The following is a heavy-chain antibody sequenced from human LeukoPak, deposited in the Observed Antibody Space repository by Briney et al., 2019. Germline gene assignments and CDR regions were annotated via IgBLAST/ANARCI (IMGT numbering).Heavy chain of an antibody. Sequence: PGGSLRLSCEASGFTFSSYSMNWVRQAPGKGLEWVSSISSSSSYIYYADSVKGRFTISRDNAKNSLYLQMNSLRAEDTAVYYCAGWHDSSGYYYALYYYGLDVWGQGTTVTVSS. V-gene: IGHV3-21*01. CDR2: ISSSSSYI. D-gene: IGHD3-22*01. CDR3: AGWHDSSGYYYALYYYGLDV. J-gene: IGHJ6*02. CDR1: GFTFSSYS.